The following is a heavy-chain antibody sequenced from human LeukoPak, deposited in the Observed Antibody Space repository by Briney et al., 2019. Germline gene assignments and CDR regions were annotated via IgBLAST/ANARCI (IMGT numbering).Heavy chain of an antibody. CDR1: GGSISSYC. CDR2: IYHSGST. CDR3: ARDPYSGNYGAYYYYMDV. Sequence: SETLSLTCTVSGGSISSYCWSWIRQPPGKGLEWIGSIYHSGSTYYNPSLKSRVTISVDTSKNQFSLKLSSVTAADTAVYYCARDPYSGNYGAYYYYMDVWGKGTTVTISS. D-gene: IGHD1-26*01. V-gene: IGHV4-38-2*02. J-gene: IGHJ6*03.